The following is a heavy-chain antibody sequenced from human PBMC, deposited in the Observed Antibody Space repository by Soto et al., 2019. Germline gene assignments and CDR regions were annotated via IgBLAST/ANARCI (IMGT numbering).Heavy chain of an antibody. CDR2: ISYDGSNK. J-gene: IGHJ6*02. V-gene: IGHV3-30-3*01. CDR3: ARDIRSGYDTKGPAYYYYGMDV. Sequence: PGGSLRLSCAASGFTFSSYAMHWVRQAPGKGLEWVAVISYDGSNKYYADSVKGRFTISRDNSKNTLYLQMNSLRAEDTAVYYCARDIRSGYDTKGPAYYYYGMDVWGQGTTVTVSS. D-gene: IGHD5-12*01. CDR1: GFTFSSYA.